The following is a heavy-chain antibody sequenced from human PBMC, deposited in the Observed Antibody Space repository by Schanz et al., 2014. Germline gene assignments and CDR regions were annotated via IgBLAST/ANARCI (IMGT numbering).Heavy chain of an antibody. Sequence: QVQLLQFGGGVVQPGRSLRLSCAASGFTFSSYAMHWVRQAPGKGLEWVALISNDGSIKYYADSVEGRFTISRDNSRNTLYLQMTSLRTEYTAVYSCSSPSGYSDYGTYFDFWGQGSLVTVSS. V-gene: IGHV3-30-3*01. D-gene: IGHD5-12*01. CDR3: SSPSGYSDYGTYFDF. J-gene: IGHJ4*02. CDR1: GFTFSSYA. CDR2: ISNDGSIK.